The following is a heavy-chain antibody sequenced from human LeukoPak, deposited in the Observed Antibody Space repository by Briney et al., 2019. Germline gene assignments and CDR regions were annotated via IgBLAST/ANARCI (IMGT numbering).Heavy chain of an antibody. CDR3: SKDPNGDYVGAFDM. Sequence: PGGSLTLSCTASGLTFSNYATTWVRQAPGKGLGRVSSITGSGRGTYFADSVKGRFSVSRDNSQNTVFLHMNSLRADDTALYYCSKDPNGDYVGAFDMWGPGTMVTVSS. V-gene: IGHV3-23*01. CDR2: ITGSGRGT. D-gene: IGHD4-17*01. J-gene: IGHJ3*02. CDR1: GLTFSNYA.